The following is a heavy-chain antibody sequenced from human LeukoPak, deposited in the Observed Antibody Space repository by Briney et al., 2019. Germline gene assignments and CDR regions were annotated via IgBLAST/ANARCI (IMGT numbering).Heavy chain of an antibody. CDR1: GYTFTSYD. Sequence: ASVKVSCKASGYTFTSYDINWVRQATGQGLEWMGWMNPNSGNTGYAQKFQGRVTMTRNTSISTAYMELSSLRSDDTAVYYCARGASLTYYYDSSGYYCFDYWGQGTLVTVSS. J-gene: IGHJ4*02. CDR2: MNPNSGNT. V-gene: IGHV1-8*01. D-gene: IGHD3-22*01. CDR3: ARGASLTYYYDSSGYYCFDY.